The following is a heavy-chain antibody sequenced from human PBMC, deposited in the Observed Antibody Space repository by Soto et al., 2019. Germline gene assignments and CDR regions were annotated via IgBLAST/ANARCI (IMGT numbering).Heavy chain of an antibody. CDR3: ARESEDLTSNFDY. J-gene: IGHJ4*02. Sequence: VWSLRLSCAASGFTFTMYSMNLVVQSPGKGLEWVSSISSTTNYIYYGDSMKGRFTISRDNAKNSLYLEMNSLRAEDTAVYYCARESEDLTSNFDYWGQGPLVTVSS. V-gene: IGHV3-21*06. CDR1: GFTFTMYS. CDR2: ISSTTNYI.